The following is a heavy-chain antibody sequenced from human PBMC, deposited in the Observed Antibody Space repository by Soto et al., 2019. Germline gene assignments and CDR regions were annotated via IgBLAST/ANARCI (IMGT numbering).Heavy chain of an antibody. CDR3: ARDGVGSDVVLYFYYGMDV. D-gene: IGHD2-21*01. CDR2: ISRSSDYM. Sequence: PGGSLRLSCAASGFTFSTYTMKWVRQAPGKGLEWVSSISRSSDYMYYAASVKGRFTISRDDAKNSLYLQMSSLTAEDTAVYYCARDGVGSDVVLYFYYGMDVWGQGTTVTVSS. J-gene: IGHJ6*02. CDR1: GFTFSTYT. V-gene: IGHV3-21*01.